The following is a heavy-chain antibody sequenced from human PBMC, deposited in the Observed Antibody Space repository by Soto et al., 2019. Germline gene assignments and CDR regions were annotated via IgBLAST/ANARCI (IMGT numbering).Heavy chain of an antibody. J-gene: IGHJ4*02. D-gene: IGHD2-15*01. CDR2: IYYSGST. CDR3: ARDRWPSD. CDR1: GGSISSSSYY. V-gene: IGHV4-39*07. Sequence: PSETLSLTCTVSGGSISSSSYYWGWIRQPPGKGLEWIGSIYYSGSTYYNPSLKSRVTISVDTSKNQFSLKLSSVTAADTAVYYCARDRWPSDWGQGTLVTVYS.